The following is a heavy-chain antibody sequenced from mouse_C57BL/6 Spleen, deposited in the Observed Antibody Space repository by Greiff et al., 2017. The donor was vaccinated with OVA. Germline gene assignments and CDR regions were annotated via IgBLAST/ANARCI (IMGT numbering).Heavy chain of an antibody. CDR1: GYTFPSYW. Sequence: QVQLQQSGAELAKPGASVKLSCKASGYTFPSYWMHWVKQRPGRGLEWIGYINPSSGYTKYNQKLKDKATLTADKSSSTAYMQLSSLTYEDSAVYYCARSEDDGYYVEWFAYWGQGTLVTVSA. CDR2: INPSSGYT. CDR3: ARSEDDGYYVEWFAY. D-gene: IGHD2-3*01. V-gene: IGHV1-7*01. J-gene: IGHJ3*01.